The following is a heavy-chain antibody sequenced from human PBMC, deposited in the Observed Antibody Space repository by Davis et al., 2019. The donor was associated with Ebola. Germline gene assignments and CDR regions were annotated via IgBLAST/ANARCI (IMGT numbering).Heavy chain of an antibody. J-gene: IGHJ6*02. CDR1: GFSLSTSGVG. D-gene: IGHD3-3*01. V-gene: IGHV2-5*02. Sequence: SGPTLVKPTQTLTLTCTFSGFSLSTSGVGVGWIRQPPGKALEWLALIYWDDDKRYSPSLKSRLTITKDISKNQVVLTMTNMDPVDTATYYCALQFGVVNGMDVWGQGTTVTVSS. CDR3: ALQFGVVNGMDV. CDR2: IYWDDDK.